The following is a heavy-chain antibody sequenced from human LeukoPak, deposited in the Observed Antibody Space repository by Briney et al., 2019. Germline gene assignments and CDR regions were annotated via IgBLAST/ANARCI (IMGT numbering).Heavy chain of an antibody. CDR1: GGSISSSSYY. CDR3: ARQVRGYSYDIDY. V-gene: IGHV4-39*01. CDR2: IYYSGST. J-gene: IGHJ4*02. Sequence: SETLSLTCTVSGGSISSSSYYWGWIRQPPGKGLDWIGCIYYSGSTYYNPSLKSRVTISVDTSKNQFSLSLNSVTAADTAVYYCARQVRGYSYDIDYWGQGSLVTVSS. D-gene: IGHD5-18*01.